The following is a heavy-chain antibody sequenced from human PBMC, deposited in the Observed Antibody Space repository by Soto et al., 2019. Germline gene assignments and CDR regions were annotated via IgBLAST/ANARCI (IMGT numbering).Heavy chain of an antibody. Sequence: SETLSLTCAVYGGSFSGYYWSWIRQPPGKGLEWIGEINHSGSTNYNPSLKSRVTISVDTSKNQFSLKLSSVTAADTAVYYCARAPYQLLYWFDPWGQGTLVTVSS. CDR3: ARAPYQLLYWFDP. J-gene: IGHJ5*02. D-gene: IGHD2-2*01. CDR1: GGSFSGYY. V-gene: IGHV4-34*01. CDR2: INHSGST.